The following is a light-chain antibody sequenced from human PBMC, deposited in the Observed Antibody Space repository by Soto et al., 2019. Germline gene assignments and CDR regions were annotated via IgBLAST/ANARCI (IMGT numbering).Light chain of an antibody. V-gene: IGKV1-5*03. CDR3: QQYTSYSAGT. J-gene: IGKJ1*01. CDR1: QSIDSW. CDR2: EAS. Sequence: DIQMTQSPSTLSASVGDRVTITCRASQSIDSWLAWFQQKPGKTPDLLIYEASCLESGVPSRFSGSGSGTEFTLTISILQPDDFATYYCQQYTSYSAGTFGQGTKVEIK.